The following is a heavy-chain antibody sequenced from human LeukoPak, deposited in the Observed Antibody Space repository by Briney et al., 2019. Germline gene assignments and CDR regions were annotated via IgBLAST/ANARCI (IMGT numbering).Heavy chain of an antibody. D-gene: IGHD3-16*01. V-gene: IGHV4-31*03. CDR2: IYYSGST. CDR1: GGSFSSGGYY. CDR3: ASSVWGHFDY. Sequence: SQTLSLTCTVSGGSFSSGGYYWSRIRRHPGKGLEWIGYIYYSGSTYYNPSLKSRVTISVDTSKNQFSLKLSSVTAADTAVYYSASSVWGHFDYWGQGTLVTVSS. J-gene: IGHJ4*02.